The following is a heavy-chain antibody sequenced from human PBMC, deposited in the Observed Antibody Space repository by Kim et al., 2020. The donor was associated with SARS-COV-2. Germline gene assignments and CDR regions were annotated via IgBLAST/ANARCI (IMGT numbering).Heavy chain of an antibody. CDR1: GGSFSGYY. J-gene: IGHJ5*02. V-gene: IGHV4-34*01. CDR2: INHSGST. D-gene: IGHD3-10*01. Sequence: SETLSLTCAVYGGSFSGYYWSWIRQPPGKGLEWIGEINHSGSTNYNPSLKSRVTISVDTSKNQFSLKLSSVTAADTAVYYCARPITMVRGRWFDPWGQGTLVTVSS. CDR3: ARPITMVRGRWFDP.